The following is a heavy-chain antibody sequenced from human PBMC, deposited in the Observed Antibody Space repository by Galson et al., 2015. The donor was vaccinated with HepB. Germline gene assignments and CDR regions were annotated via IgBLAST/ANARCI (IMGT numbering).Heavy chain of an antibody. CDR1: GGSFSGYY. D-gene: IGHD4-17*01. Sequence: ETLSLTCAVYGGSFSGYYWSWIRQPPGKGLEWIGEINHSGSTNYNPSLKSRVTISVDTSKNQFSLKLSSVTAADTAVYYCARTTVTMPFDYWGQGTLVTVSS. V-gene: IGHV4-34*01. CDR3: ARTTVTMPFDY. CDR2: INHSGST. J-gene: IGHJ4*02.